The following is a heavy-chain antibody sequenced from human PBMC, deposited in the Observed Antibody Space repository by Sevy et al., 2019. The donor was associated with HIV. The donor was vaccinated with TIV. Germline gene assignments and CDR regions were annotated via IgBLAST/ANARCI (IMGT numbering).Heavy chain of an antibody. J-gene: IGHJ5*02. D-gene: IGHD3-3*01. Sequence: GGSLRLSCAASGYTFNNAWMSWVRQAPGKGLEWLGRIKSNTDGGSEEYASPVKGRFTISRDDTKSTLYLQMNRLRTEDTGVYYCTGATVFGATWFDPWGQGALVTVSS. CDR2: IKSNTDGGSE. V-gene: IGHV3-15*01. CDR3: TGATVFGATWFDP. CDR1: GYTFNNAW.